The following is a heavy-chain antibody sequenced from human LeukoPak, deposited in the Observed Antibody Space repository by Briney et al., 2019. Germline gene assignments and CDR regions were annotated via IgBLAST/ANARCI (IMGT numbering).Heavy chain of an antibody. CDR3: AKGGSGWYDSHYYMDV. CDR2: VTGSGGGI. CDR1: GFTFDSYS. D-gene: IGHD6-19*01. V-gene: IGHV3-23*01. J-gene: IGHJ6*03. Sequence: GGSLRLSCVVSGFTFDSYSMTWVRQAPGKGLEWVSSVTGSGGGIYYADSVKGRFTISRDNSKNTLYLQMNRLRVEDTAVYYCAKGGSGWYDSHYYMDVWGKGTTVTVSS.